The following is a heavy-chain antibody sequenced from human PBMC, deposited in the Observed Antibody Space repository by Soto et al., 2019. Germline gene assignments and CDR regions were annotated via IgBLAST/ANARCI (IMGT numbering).Heavy chain of an antibody. J-gene: IGHJ6*02. CDR1: GGTFSSYT. V-gene: IGHV1-69*02. D-gene: IGHD7-27*01. CDR2: IIPILGIA. Sequence: QVQLVQSGAEVKKPGSSVKVSCKASGGTFSSYTISWVRQAPGQGLEWMGRIIPILGIANYAQKFQGRVTITADQSTSTAYKELRSVRSEDTAVYYCASAPNSRASHYYYYYGMDVWGQGTKVTVSS. CDR3: ASAPNSRASHYYYYYGMDV.